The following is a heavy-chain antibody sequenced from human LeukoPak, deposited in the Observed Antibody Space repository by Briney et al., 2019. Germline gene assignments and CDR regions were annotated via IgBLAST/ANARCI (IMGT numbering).Heavy chain of an antibody. CDR3: ARHSRYYDFWSGYSRGFDY. V-gene: IGHV4-59*08. CDR1: GGSISSYY. Sequence: SETLSLTCTVSGGSISSYYWSWIRQPPGKGLEWIGYIYYSGSTNYNPSLKSRVTISVDTSKNQFSLKLSSVTAADTAVYYCARHSRYYDFWSGYSRGFDYWGQGTLVTVSS. CDR2: IYYSGST. J-gene: IGHJ4*02. D-gene: IGHD3-3*01.